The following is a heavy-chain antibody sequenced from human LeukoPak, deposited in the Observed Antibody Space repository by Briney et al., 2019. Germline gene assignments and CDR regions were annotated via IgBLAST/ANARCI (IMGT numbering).Heavy chain of an antibody. J-gene: IGHJ4*02. V-gene: IGHV3-23*01. CDR3: AKGPGRYYGSGSYPLFDY. CDR1: GFSFSSYA. Sequence: GGSLRLSCAASGFSFSSYAVGWVRQAPGKGLEWVSGISGSGGSTYYADPVKGRFTISRDNSKNTLYLQMNSLRAEDTAVYYCAKGPGRYYGSGSYPLFDYWGQGTLVTVSS. D-gene: IGHD3-10*01. CDR2: ISGSGGST.